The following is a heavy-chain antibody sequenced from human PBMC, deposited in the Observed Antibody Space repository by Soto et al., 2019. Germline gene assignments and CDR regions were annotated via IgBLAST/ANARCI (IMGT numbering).Heavy chain of an antibody. V-gene: IGHV3-33*01. CDR3: AREDRYSSGYYLPRYYFDY. CDR1: GFTFSSYG. D-gene: IGHD3-22*01. J-gene: IGHJ4*02. Sequence: QPGGSLRLSCAASGFTFSSYGMHWVRQAPGKGLEWAAVIWYDGSNKYYADSVKGRFTISRDNSKNTLYLQMNSLRAEDTAVYYCAREDRYSSGYYLPRYYFDYWGQGTLVTVSS. CDR2: IWYDGSNK.